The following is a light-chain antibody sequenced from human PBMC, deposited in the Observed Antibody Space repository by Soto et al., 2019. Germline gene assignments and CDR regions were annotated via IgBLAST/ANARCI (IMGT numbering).Light chain of an antibody. J-gene: IGKJ3*01. Sequence: EIVMTQSPATLSVSPGERATLSCRASQSVSSNLAWYQQKPGQAPRLLIYDASNRATDIPARFSGSGSGTDFTLTISSLDPEDFAVYYCQQRTNSEITFGPGTKVDIK. V-gene: IGKV3-11*01. CDR3: QQRTNSEIT. CDR2: DAS. CDR1: QSVSSN.